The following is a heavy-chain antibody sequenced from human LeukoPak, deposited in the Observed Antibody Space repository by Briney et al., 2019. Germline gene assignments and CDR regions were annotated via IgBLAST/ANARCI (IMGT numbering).Heavy chain of an antibody. Sequence: ASVKVSCKASGGTFTSYYMHWVRQAPGQGLEWMGIINPSGGSTSYAQKFQGRVTMTRDTSTSTVYMELSSLRSEDTAVYYCARQMGNDYGDYVMSWFDPWGQGTLVTVSS. CDR1: GGTFTSYY. V-gene: IGHV1-46*01. J-gene: IGHJ5*02. CDR2: INPSGGST. D-gene: IGHD4-17*01. CDR3: ARQMGNDYGDYVMSWFDP.